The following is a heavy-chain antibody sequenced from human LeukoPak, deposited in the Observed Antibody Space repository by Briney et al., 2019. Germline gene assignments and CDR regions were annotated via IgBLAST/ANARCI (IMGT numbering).Heavy chain of an antibody. J-gene: IGHJ4*02. V-gene: IGHV1-69*13. Sequence: ASVKVSCKASGGTFSSYAISWVRQAPGQGLEWMGGIIPIFGTANYAQKFQGRVTITADESTSTAYMELSSLRSEDTAVYYCARVRGSYYVMDYWGQGTLVTVSS. CDR1: GGTFSSYA. CDR3: ARVRGSYYVMDY. D-gene: IGHD1-26*01. CDR2: IIPIFGTA.